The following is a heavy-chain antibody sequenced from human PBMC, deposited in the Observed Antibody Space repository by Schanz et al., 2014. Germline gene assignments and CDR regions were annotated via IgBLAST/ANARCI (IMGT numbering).Heavy chain of an antibody. CDR1: GGTFSRLT. V-gene: IGHV1-69*02. Sequence: QVQLVQSGADVKKPGSSVRVSCKASGGTFSRLTFSWVRQAPGQGLEWMGRIVPIAGITNYAQRFQGRVTITADKSSDTSYMELSSLRSEDTAVYYCASSGAGYSSSWDFDYWSQGTLVTVSS. J-gene: IGHJ4*02. CDR2: IVPIAGIT. CDR3: ASSGAGYSSSWDFDY. D-gene: IGHD6-13*01.